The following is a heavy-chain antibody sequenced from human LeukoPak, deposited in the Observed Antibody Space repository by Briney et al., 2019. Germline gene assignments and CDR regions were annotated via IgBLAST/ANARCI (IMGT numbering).Heavy chain of an antibody. D-gene: IGHD4-17*01. CDR1: GFTFSSYA. Sequence: GGSLRLSCAASGFTFSSYAMHWVRQAPGKGLEWVAVMPYDGSNKYYADSVKGRFTISRDNSKNTLYLQMNSLRAEDTAVYYCARGNYGDYYFDYWGQGTLVTVSS. V-gene: IGHV3-30-3*01. J-gene: IGHJ4*02. CDR3: ARGNYGDYYFDY. CDR2: MPYDGSNK.